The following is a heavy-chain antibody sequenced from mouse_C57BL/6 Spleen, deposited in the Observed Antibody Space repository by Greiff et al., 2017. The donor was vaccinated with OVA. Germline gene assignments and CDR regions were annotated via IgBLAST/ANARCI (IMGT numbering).Heavy chain of an antibody. J-gene: IGHJ3*01. V-gene: IGHV1-66*01. CDR1: GYSFTSYY. CDR3: AKGGDYYGSSWFAY. CDR2: IYPGSGNT. Sequence: QVQLQQSGPELVKPGASVKISCKASGYSFTSYYIHWVKQRPGQGLEWIGWIYPGSGNTKYNEKFKGKATLTADTSSSTAYMQLSSLTSEDSAVYYCAKGGDYYGSSWFAYWGQGTLVTVSA. D-gene: IGHD1-1*01.